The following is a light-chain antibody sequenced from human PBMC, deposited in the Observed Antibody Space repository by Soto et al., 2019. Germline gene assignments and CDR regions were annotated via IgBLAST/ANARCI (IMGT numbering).Light chain of an antibody. CDR1: QSVSKY. Sequence: EIVLTQSPATLSLSPGERATLSCRASQSVSKYFAWYQQKPGQAPRLLIYDASNRAAGIPARFSGSGSGTELTLTISSLEPEDFALYYCQQRDSWPLTFGGGTKVEIK. V-gene: IGKV3-11*01. CDR3: QQRDSWPLT. CDR2: DAS. J-gene: IGKJ4*01.